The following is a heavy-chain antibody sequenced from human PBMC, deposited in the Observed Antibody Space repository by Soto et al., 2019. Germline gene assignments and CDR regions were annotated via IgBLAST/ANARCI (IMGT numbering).Heavy chain of an antibody. V-gene: IGHV3-48*01. Sequence: PGGSLRLSCAASGFTFSSYSMNWVRQAPGKGLEWASYISSSSSTIYYADSVKGRFTISRDNAKNSLYLQMNSLRAEDTAVYYCARDSMTGLNWFDPWGQGTLVTVSS. CDR2: ISSSSSTI. CDR1: GFTFSSYS. D-gene: IGHD3-9*01. CDR3: ARDSMTGLNWFDP. J-gene: IGHJ5*02.